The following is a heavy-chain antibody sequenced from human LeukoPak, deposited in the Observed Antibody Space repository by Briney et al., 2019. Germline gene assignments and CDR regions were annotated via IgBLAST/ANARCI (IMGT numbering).Heavy chain of an antibody. J-gene: IGHJ4*02. Sequence: PSQTLSLTCTVSGGSISSGSYYWSWIRQPAGKGLEWIGRIYTSGSTNYNPSLKSRVTISVDTSKNQFSLKLSSVTAADTAVYYCARGEYYDSSGYYGFGFPFNFDYWGQGTLVTVSS. CDR3: ARGEYYDSSGYYGFGFPFNFDY. D-gene: IGHD3-22*01. CDR2: IYTSGST. CDR1: GGSISSGSYY. V-gene: IGHV4-61*02.